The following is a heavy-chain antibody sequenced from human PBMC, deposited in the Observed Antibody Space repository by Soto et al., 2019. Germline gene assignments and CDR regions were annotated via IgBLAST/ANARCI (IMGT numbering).Heavy chain of an antibody. D-gene: IGHD3-22*01. CDR1: GFAFINYW. Sequence: GGSLRLSCAASGFAFINYWIIWFRHAAVKGLEWVASIKQDGSEKYYVDSVKGRFTISRDNTKNSLYLQMNSLRAEDTAMYYCARGTSFDFDDNAYYAHWGQGTLVTVSS. V-gene: IGHV3-7*03. J-gene: IGHJ4*02. CDR3: ARGTSFDFDDNAYYAH. CDR2: IKQDGSEK.